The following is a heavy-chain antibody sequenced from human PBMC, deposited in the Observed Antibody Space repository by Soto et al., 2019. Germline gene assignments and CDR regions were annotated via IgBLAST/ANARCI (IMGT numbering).Heavy chain of an antibody. D-gene: IGHD2-15*01. CDR1: GFTFSSYG. CDR2: VSSSSSYI. J-gene: IGHJ4*02. CDR3: TRDPCSGGTCYNYFDY. Sequence: PGGSLRLSCAASGFTFSSYGMNWVRQAPGKGLEWVSSVSSSSSYIYYADSVKGRFTISRDNAKNSLYLQMNSLRAEDTAVYSCTRDPCSGGTCYNYFDYWGQGTLVTVSS. V-gene: IGHV3-21*01.